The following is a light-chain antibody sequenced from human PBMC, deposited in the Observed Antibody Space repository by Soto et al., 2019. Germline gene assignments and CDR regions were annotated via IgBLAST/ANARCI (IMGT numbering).Light chain of an antibody. CDR1: QSVRSN. CDR3: QQFSSYPLT. CDR2: DAS. V-gene: IGKV3-20*01. Sequence: IVMTQAPATLSVSPVERATLSCRASQSVRSNLAWYQQKPGQAPRLLIYDASSRATGIPDRFSGGGSGTDFTLTISRLEPEDFAVYYCQQFSSYPLTFGGGTKVDI. J-gene: IGKJ4*01.